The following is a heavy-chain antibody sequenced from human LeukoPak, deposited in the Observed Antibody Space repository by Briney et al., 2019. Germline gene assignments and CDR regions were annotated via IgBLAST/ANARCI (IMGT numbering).Heavy chain of an antibody. CDR1: GFSFSGYG. D-gene: IGHD3-10*01. J-gene: IGHJ6*02. CDR3: VRNYGSGIYGYGLEV. CDR2: IWNDGSNK. V-gene: IGHV3-33*01. Sequence: GGSLRPSCAASGFSFSGYGMHWVRQAPGKGLEWVAVIWNDGSNKYYADSVKGRLTISRDTSKNTLFLQMNSLRAEDTAVYYCVRNYGSGIYGYGLEVWGQGTTVTVSS.